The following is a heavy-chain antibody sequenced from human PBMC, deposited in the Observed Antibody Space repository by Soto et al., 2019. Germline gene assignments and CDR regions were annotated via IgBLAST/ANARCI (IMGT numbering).Heavy chain of an antibody. CDR3: ARGLASGYDYYYYYYMDV. V-gene: IGHV3-66*01. J-gene: IGHJ6*03. CDR1: GFTVSSNY. CDR2: IYSGGST. D-gene: IGHD5-12*01. Sequence: GGSLRLSCAASGFTVSSNYMSWVRQAPGKGLEWVSVIYSGGSTYYADSVKGRFTISRDNSKNTLYLQMNSLRAEDTAVYYCARGLASGYDYYYYYYMDVWGKGTTVTVSS.